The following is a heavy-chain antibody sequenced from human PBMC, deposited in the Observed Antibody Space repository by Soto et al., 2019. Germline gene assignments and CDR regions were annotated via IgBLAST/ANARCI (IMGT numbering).Heavy chain of an antibody. CDR1: GGSISSGGYY. CDR3: ARAHEFWSNYHFDY. V-gene: IGHV4-31*02. J-gene: IGHJ4*02. CDR2: IYYSGST. D-gene: IGHD3-3*01. Sequence: PSETLSLTCTVSGGSISSGGYYWSWIRQHPGKGLEWIGYIYYSGSTYYNPSLKSRVFISLDASKSQFSLNLSSVTAADTAVYYCARAHEFWSNYHFDYWGQGTLATVSS.